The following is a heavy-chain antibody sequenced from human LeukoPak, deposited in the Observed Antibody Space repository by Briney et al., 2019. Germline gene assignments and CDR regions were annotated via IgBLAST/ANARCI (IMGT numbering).Heavy chain of an antibody. Sequence: GGSLRLSXAASGFTFSSYAMSWVRQAPGKGVEWVSAISGSGGSTYYADSVKGRFTISRDNSKNTLYLQMNSLRAEDTAVYYCARVGDYYDSSGYYPTDAFDIWGQGTMVTVSS. CDR2: ISGSGGST. V-gene: IGHV3-23*01. CDR1: GFTFSSYA. CDR3: ARVGDYYDSSGYYPTDAFDI. J-gene: IGHJ3*02. D-gene: IGHD3-22*01.